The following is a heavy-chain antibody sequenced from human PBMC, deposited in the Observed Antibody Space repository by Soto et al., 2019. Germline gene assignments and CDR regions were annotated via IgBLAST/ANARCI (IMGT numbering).Heavy chain of an antibody. CDR1: GFTFSNYA. CDR3: AKGFYGSGSYYNERAFDS. V-gene: IGHV3-23*01. D-gene: IGHD3-10*01. Sequence: EVQLLESGGGLVQPGGSLRLSCAASGFTFSNYAISWVRQTPGKGLEWVSVISGSGDFTYYADSVKGRFTISRDNPKNTIDLQMNSLRAEDTAVYYCAKGFYGSGSYYNERAFDSWGQGTLVTVSS. J-gene: IGHJ4*02. CDR2: ISGSGDFT.